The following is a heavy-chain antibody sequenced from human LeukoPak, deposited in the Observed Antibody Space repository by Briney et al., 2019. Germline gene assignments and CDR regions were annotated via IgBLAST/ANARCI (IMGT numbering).Heavy chain of an antibody. J-gene: IGHJ4*02. V-gene: IGHV3-23*01. CDR1: GFTFSSYA. CDR3: AKARAAIDDYFDY. CDR2: ISGSGGST. Sequence: GGSLRLSCAASGFTFSSYAISWVRQAPGKGLEWVSAISGSGGSTYYADSVKGRFTISRDNSKNTLYLQMNSLRAEDTAVYYCAKARAAIDDYFDYWGQGTLVTVSS. D-gene: IGHD2-2*02.